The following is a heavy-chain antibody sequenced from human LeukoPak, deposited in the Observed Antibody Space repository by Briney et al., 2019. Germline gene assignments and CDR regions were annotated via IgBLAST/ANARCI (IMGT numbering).Heavy chain of an antibody. V-gene: IGHV4-34*01. CDR2: INHSGST. CDR1: GGSFSGYY. D-gene: IGHD2-21*02. Sequence: SQTLSLTCAVYGGSFSGYYWSWIRQPPGKGLEWIGEINHSGSTNYNPSLKSRVTISVDTSKNQFSLKLSSVTAADTAVYYCARPVSYCGGDCYLDAFDIWGQGTMVTVSS. J-gene: IGHJ3*02. CDR3: ARPVSYCGGDCYLDAFDI.